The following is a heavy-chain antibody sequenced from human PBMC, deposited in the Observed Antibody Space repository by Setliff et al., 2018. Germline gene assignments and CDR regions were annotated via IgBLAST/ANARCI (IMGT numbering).Heavy chain of an antibody. CDR2: IHHSGKA. D-gene: IGHD2-15*01. CDR1: GFSISSGYY. J-gene: IGHJ4*02. CDR3: AKGDGGYPSDS. Sequence: PSETLSLTCAVSGFSISSGYYWGWIRQPPGKGLEWIVNIHHSGKAYYNPSLKSRVTISIDKSKNQFSLSLTSVTAADTAVYYCAKGDGGYPSDSWGQGILVTVSS. V-gene: IGHV4-38-2*01.